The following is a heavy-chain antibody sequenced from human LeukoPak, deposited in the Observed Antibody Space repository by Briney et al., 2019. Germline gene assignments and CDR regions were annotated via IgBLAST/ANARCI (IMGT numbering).Heavy chain of an antibody. V-gene: IGHV3-30*04. J-gene: IGHJ4*02. Sequence: PGRSLRLSCAASGFTFSSYAMHWVRQAPGKGLEWVAVISYDGSNKYYADSVKGRFTISRDNSKNTLYLQMNSLRAEDTAVYYCARDYCSSTSCYDYYFDYWGQGTLVTVSS. CDR2: ISYDGSNK. D-gene: IGHD2-2*01. CDR3: ARDYCSSTSCYDYYFDY. CDR1: GFTFSSYA.